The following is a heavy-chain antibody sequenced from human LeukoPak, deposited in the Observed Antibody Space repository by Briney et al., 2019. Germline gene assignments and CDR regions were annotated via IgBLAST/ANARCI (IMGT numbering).Heavy chain of an antibody. CDR1: GYTFTSYG. Sequence: GASVKVSCKASGYTFTSYGISWVRQAPGQGLEWMGGIIPIFGTANYAQKFQGRVTITADESTSTAYMELSSLRSEDTAVYYCARGGGSSPYYYGMDVWGQGTTVTVSS. V-gene: IGHV1-69*13. D-gene: IGHD6-6*01. J-gene: IGHJ6*02. CDR2: IIPIFGTA. CDR3: ARGGGSSPYYYGMDV.